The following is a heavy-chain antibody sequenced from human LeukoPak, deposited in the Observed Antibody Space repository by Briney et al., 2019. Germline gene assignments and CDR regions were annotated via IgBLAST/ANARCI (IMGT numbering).Heavy chain of an antibody. V-gene: IGHV3-7*01. CDR3: PRVSVSDAFDL. J-gene: IGHJ3*01. Sequence: GGSLRLSCAASGFTVSSHWMTWVRQAPGKGLEWLGNIKQDGSEKYYAGSVRGRFTMSRDNAKNSLYLQMNSLRAEDTAVYFCPRVSVSDAFDLWGQGTMVTVSS. CDR1: GFTVSSHW. CDR2: IKQDGSEK.